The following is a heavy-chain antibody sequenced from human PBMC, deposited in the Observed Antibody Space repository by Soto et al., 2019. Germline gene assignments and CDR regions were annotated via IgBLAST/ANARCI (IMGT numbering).Heavy chain of an antibody. V-gene: IGHV3-23*01. D-gene: IGHD3-22*01. Sequence: GSLRLSCAASGFTFSSYAMSWVRQAPGKGLEWVSAISGSGGSTYYADSVKGRFTISRDNSKNTLYLQMNSLRAEDTAVYYCAKLRRIAMIVVVIPLDYWGQGTLVTVSS. CDR1: GFTFSSYA. CDR3: AKLRRIAMIVVVIPLDY. J-gene: IGHJ4*02. CDR2: ISGSGGST.